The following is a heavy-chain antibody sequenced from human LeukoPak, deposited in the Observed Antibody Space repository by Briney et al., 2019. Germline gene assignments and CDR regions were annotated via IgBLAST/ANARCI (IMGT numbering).Heavy chain of an antibody. Sequence: SQTLSLTCTVSGGSISSGSYYWSWIRQPAGKGLEWIGRIYTSGSTNYNPSLKSRVTISVDTSKNQFSLKLSSVTAADTAVYYCARDLSYYDSGGFDYWGQGTLVTVSS. V-gene: IGHV4-61*02. CDR2: IYTSGST. CDR3: ARDLSYYDSGGFDY. CDR1: GGSISSGSYY. D-gene: IGHD3-22*01. J-gene: IGHJ4*02.